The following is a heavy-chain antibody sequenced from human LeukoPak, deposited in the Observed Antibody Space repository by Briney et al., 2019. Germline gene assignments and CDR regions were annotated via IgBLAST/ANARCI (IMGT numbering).Heavy chain of an antibody. Sequence: GGSLRLSCAASGFTFSSYGMHWVRQAPGKGLEWVAVIWYDGSNKYYADSVKGRFTISRDNSKNTLYLQMNSLRAEDTAVYYCARGSRRNYYGSGRIFGAFDIWGQGTMVTVSS. V-gene: IGHV3-33*01. CDR1: GFTFSSYG. D-gene: IGHD3-10*01. CDR2: IWYDGSNK. CDR3: ARGSRRNYYGSGRIFGAFDI. J-gene: IGHJ3*02.